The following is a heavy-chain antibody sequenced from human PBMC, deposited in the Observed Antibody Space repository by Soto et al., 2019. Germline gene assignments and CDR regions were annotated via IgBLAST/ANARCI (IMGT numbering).Heavy chain of an antibody. V-gene: IGHV3-49*03. Sequence: PGGSLRLSCTASGFTFGDYAMSWFRQAPGKGLEWVGFIRSKAYGGTTEYAASVKGRFTISRDDSKSIAYLQMNSLKTEDTAVYYCTIMCSSTSCYSGYYYYMDVWGKGTTVTVSS. J-gene: IGHJ6*03. CDR1: GFTFGDYA. CDR3: TIMCSSTSCYSGYYYYMDV. D-gene: IGHD2-2*02. CDR2: IRSKAYGGTT.